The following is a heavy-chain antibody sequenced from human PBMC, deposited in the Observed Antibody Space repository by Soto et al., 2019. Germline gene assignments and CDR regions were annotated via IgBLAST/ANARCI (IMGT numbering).Heavy chain of an antibody. CDR2: ISGSGGST. J-gene: IGHJ4*02. CDR3: AKGREMATRALYYFDY. Sequence: EVQLLESGGGLVQPGGSLRLSCAASGFTFSSYAMSWVRQAPGKGLEWVSAISGSGGSTYYADSVKGRFTISRDNSKNTLYPPMNSLRAEDTAVYYCAKGREMATRALYYFDYWGQGTLVTVSS. D-gene: IGHD5-12*01. V-gene: IGHV3-23*01. CDR1: GFTFSSYA.